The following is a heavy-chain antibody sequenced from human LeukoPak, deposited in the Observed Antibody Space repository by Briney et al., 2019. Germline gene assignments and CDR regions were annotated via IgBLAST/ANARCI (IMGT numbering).Heavy chain of an antibody. Sequence: ASVKVSCKVSGYTLTELSMHWVRQAPGKGLEWMGGFDPEDGETIYAQKFQGRVTMTEDTSTDTAYMELSSLRSEDTAVYYCAEAVAGKRGRAFDIWGQGTMVTVSS. J-gene: IGHJ3*02. V-gene: IGHV1-24*01. D-gene: IGHD6-19*01. CDR3: AEAVAGKRGRAFDI. CDR2: FDPEDGET. CDR1: GYTLTELS.